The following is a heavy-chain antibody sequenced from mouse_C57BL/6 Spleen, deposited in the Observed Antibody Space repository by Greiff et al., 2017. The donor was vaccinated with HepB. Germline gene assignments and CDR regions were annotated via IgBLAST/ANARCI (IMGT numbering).Heavy chain of an antibody. V-gene: IGHV1-50*01. CDR3: ARWNYYGSSGFAY. J-gene: IGHJ3*01. CDR2: IDPSDSYT. CDR1: GYTFTSYW. Sequence: VQLQQSGAELVKPGASVKLSCKASGYTFTSYWMQWVKQRPGQGLEWIGEIDPSDSYTNYNQKFKGKATLTVDTSSSTAYMQLSSLTSEDSAVYYCARWNYYGSSGFAYWGQGTLVTVSA. D-gene: IGHD1-1*01.